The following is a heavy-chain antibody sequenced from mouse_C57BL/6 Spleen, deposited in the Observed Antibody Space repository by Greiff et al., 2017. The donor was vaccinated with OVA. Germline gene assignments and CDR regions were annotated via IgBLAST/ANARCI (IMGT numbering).Heavy chain of an antibody. J-gene: IGHJ1*03. D-gene: IGHD1-2*01. CDR2: INYDGSST. CDR3: ARRVTTAGFDV. Sequence: EVKLVESEGGLVQPGRSMKLSCTASGFTFSDYYMAWVRQVPEKGLEWVANINYDGSSTYYLDSLKSRFIISRDNAKNILYLQMSSLKSEDTATYYCARRVTTAGFDVWGTGTTVTVSS. CDR1: GFTFSDYY. V-gene: IGHV5-16*01.